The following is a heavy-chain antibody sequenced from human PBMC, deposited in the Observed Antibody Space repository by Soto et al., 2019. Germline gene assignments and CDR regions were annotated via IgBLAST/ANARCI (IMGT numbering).Heavy chain of an antibody. J-gene: IGHJ3*02. CDR3: ASYCSGGSCYYQDAFDI. D-gene: IGHD2-15*01. CDR2: IYYSGST. CDR1: GGSISSGGYY. V-gene: IGHV4-31*03. Sequence: ASETLSLTCTVSGGSISSGGYYWSWIRQHPGKGLEWIGYIYYSGSTYYNPSLKSRVTISVDTSKNQFSLKLSSVTAADTAVYYCASYCSGGSCYYQDAFDIWGQGTMVTVSS.